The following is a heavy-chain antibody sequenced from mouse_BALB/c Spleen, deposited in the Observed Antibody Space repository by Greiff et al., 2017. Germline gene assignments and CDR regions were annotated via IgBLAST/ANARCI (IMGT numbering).Heavy chain of an antibody. V-gene: IGHV5-6*02. Sequence: DVMLVESGGDLVKPGGSLKLSCAASGFTFSSYGMSWVRQTPDKRLEWVATISSGGSYTYYPDSVKGRFTISRDNAKNTLYLQMSSLKSEDTAMYYCARQGDDYDVGAYWGQGTLVTVSA. J-gene: IGHJ3*01. CDR1: GFTFSSYG. CDR3: ARQGDDYDVGAY. CDR2: ISSGGSYT. D-gene: IGHD2-4*01.